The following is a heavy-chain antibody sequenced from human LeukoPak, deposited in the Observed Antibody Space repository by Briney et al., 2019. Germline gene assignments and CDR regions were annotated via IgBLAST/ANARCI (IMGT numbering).Heavy chain of an antibody. CDR2: IRYDGSNK. D-gene: IGHD3-10*01. CDR3: AKDLGHYYGSGGFDY. Sequence: GGSLRLSCAASGFTFSSYGMHWVRQAPGEGLEWVAFIRYDGSNKYYADSVKGRFTISRDNSKNTLYLQMNSLRAEDTAVYYCAKDLGHYYGSGGFDYWGQGTLVTVSS. V-gene: IGHV3-30*02. J-gene: IGHJ4*02. CDR1: GFTFSSYG.